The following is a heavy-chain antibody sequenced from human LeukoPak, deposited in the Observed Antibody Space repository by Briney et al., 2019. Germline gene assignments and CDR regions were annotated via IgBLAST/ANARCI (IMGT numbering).Heavy chain of an antibody. D-gene: IGHD4/OR15-4a*01. CDR3: ARLWCYLKYLYFEP. CDR2: VYTSGST. V-gene: IGHV4-4*07. Sequence: SETLSLTCTVSSGSISSYYWSWIRQPAGKGLEWIGRVYTSGSTNYNPSLKSRVTMSVDTSKNQFSLKLSSVTAADTAVYYCARLWCYLKYLYFEPWGRGTLVTVSS. J-gene: IGHJ2*01. CDR1: SGSISSYY.